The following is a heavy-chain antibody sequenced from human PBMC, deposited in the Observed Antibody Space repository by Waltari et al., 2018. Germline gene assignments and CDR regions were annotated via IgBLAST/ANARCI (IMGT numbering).Heavy chain of an antibody. CDR3: ARDSRFCTNFDCRGDAFDI. D-gene: IGHD2-8*01. CDR1: GFTCTAPW. Sequence: EGQLVESGGGLVQPGGCLRLSCAASGFTCTAPWISRARQAPGKGLEWVANVKEDGSEKYYVDSVKGRFTISRDNAKNSLYLQMNNLRAEDTAVYYCARDSRFCTNFDCRGDAFDIWGQGTTVTVSS. CDR2: VKEDGSEK. V-gene: IGHV3-7*03. J-gene: IGHJ3*02.